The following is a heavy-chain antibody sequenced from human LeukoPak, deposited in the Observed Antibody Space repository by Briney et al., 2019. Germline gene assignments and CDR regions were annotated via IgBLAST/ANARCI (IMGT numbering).Heavy chain of an antibody. J-gene: IGHJ3*02. CDR2: INWNGGST. CDR1: GFTFDDYG. D-gene: IGHD4-23*01. Sequence: PGGSLRLSCAASGFTFDDYGMSWVRQAPGKGLEWVSGINWNGGSTGYADSVKGRFTISRDNAKNSLYLQMNSLRAEDTAVYYCARDQYGGNRLDAFDIWGQGTMVTVSS. V-gene: IGHV3-20*04. CDR3: ARDQYGGNRLDAFDI.